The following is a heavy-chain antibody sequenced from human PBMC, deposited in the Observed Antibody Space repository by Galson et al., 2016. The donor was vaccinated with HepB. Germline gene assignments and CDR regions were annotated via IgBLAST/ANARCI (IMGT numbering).Heavy chain of an antibody. CDR2: IKEDGSDK. J-gene: IGHJ4*02. V-gene: IGHV3-7*03. Sequence: SLRLSCAVSGFTFNHYWMSWVRQAPGKGLEWVANIKEDGSDKYYVDSVKGRFTISRDNAKNSLYLQMNTLRAEDTAVYYCARDVVNFWSGSYYFDYWGQGTLVTVSS. D-gene: IGHD3-3*01. CDR3: ARDVVNFWSGSYYFDY. CDR1: GFTFNHYW.